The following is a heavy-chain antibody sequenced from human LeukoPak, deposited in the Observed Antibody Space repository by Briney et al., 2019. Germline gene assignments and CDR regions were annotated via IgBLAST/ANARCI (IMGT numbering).Heavy chain of an antibody. J-gene: IGHJ4*02. V-gene: IGHV1-2*02. CDR1: GYTSTGYY. D-gene: IGHD6-19*01. CDR2: INPNSGGT. CDR3: ALLPYSSGTYFDY. Sequence: AASVKVSCKASGYTSTGYYMHWVRQAPGQGLEWMGWINPNSGGTNCAQKFQGRVTMTRDTSISTAYMELSRLRSDDTAVYYCALLPYSSGTYFDYWGQGTLVTVSS.